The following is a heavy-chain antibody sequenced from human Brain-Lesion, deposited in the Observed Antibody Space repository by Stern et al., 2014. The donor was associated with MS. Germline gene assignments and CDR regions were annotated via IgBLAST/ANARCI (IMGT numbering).Heavy chain of an antibody. D-gene: IGHD6-6*01. CDR2: IWPGDSDT. V-gene: IGHV5-51*01. CDR1: GYRFTSNW. CDR3: ARRGDSSSSGFDY. J-gene: IGHJ4*02. Sequence: VQLVESGAEVKKPGESLKISCKGSGYRFTSNWIGWVRQMPGKGLEWMGIIWPGDSDTRYSPSFQGQGTISAEKSISTAYLQWSSLQASDTAMYYCARRGDSSSSGFDYWGQGTLVIVSS.